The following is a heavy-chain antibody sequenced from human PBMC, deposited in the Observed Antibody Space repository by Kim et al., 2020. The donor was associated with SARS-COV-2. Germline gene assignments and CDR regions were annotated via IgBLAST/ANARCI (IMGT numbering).Heavy chain of an antibody. Sequence: GGSLRLSCAASGFTFSSYAMSWVRQAPGKGLEWVSTIIGSGGGTYYADSVKGRFTISRDNSKNTLYLQMNSLRAEDTAVYFCAKATRYCSGGICYYLFDSWGQGTLVTVSS. D-gene: IGHD2-15*01. CDR1: GFTFSSYA. CDR3: AKATRYCSGGICYYLFDS. J-gene: IGHJ4*02. CDR2: IIGSGGGT. V-gene: IGHV3-23*01.